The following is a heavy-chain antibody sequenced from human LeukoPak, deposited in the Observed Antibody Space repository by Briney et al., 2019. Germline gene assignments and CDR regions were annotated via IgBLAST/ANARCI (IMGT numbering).Heavy chain of an antibody. CDR3: ARLSSSTSCYDY. Sequence: KPSETLSLTCAVYGGSFSGYYWSWIRQPPGKGLEWIGEINHSGSTNYNPSLKSRVTISVDTSKNQFSLKLSSVTAADTAVYYCARLSSSTSCYDYWGQGTLVTVSS. D-gene: IGHD2-2*01. J-gene: IGHJ4*02. CDR1: GGSFSGYY. CDR2: INHSGST. V-gene: IGHV4-34*01.